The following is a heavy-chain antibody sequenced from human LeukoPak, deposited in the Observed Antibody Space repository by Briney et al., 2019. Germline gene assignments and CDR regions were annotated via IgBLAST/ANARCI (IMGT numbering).Heavy chain of an antibody. D-gene: IGHD4-17*01. CDR1: GYTFTSYY. Sequence: ASVKVSCKASGYTFTSYYMHWVRQAPGQRLEWMGIINPSGGSTSYAQKFQGRVTMTRDTSTSTVYMELSSLRSEDTAVYYCASGVEAVTTSGYYYYGMDVWGQGTTVTVSS. V-gene: IGHV1-46*01. J-gene: IGHJ6*02. CDR3: ASGVEAVTTSGYYYYGMDV. CDR2: INPSGGST.